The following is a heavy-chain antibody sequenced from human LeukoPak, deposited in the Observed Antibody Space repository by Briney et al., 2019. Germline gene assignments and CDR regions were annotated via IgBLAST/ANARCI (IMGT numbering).Heavy chain of an antibody. Sequence: GGSLRLSCAASGFTLSDYYMSWIRQAPGKGLEWLSYISSSGSTIYYTDPVKGRFTISRDNAKNSLYLQMNSLRAEDTAVYYCARTGYQLLGGYYYYMDVWGKGTTVTVSS. V-gene: IGHV3-11*01. J-gene: IGHJ6*03. CDR2: ISSSGSTI. D-gene: IGHD2-2*01. CDR1: GFTLSDYY. CDR3: ARTGYQLLGGYYYYMDV.